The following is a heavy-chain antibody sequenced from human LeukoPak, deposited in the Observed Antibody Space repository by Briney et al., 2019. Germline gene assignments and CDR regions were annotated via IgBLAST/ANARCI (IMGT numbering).Heavy chain of an antibody. CDR2: INHSGST. J-gene: IGHJ4*02. Sequence: SETLSLTCAVYGGSFSDSYWSWIRQPPGKGLEWIGEINHSGSTNYNPSLKSRVTISVDTSKNQFSLRLSSVTAADTAVYYCARGFSWLWFGELLYHPLDYWGQGTLVTVSS. D-gene: IGHD3-10*01. CDR3: ARGFSWLWFGELLYHPLDY. V-gene: IGHV4-34*01. CDR1: GGSFSDSY.